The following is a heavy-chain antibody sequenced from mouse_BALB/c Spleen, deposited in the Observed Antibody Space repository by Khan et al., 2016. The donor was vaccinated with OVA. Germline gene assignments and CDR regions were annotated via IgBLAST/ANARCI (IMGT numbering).Heavy chain of an antibody. V-gene: IGHV3-8*02. D-gene: IGHD2-14*01. CDR1: GDSITTGY. Sequence: EVQLVESGPSLVKPSQTLSLTCSVTGDSITTGYWNWIRKFPGNKLEYMGYIIYTGYTYYNPSLKSRISITRHTSNNQYYLQLNSVTDEETATYYCARSTYRYAFVYWGQGTLVTVSA. CDR2: IIYTGYT. J-gene: IGHJ3*01. CDR3: ARSTYRYAFVY.